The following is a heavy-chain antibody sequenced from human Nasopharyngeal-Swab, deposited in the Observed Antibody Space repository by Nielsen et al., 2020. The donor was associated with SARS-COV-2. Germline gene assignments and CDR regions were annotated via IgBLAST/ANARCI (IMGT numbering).Heavy chain of an antibody. D-gene: IGHD3-3*01. CDR2: INHSGST. CDR3: ARVQNFDFWRGYHSTFDV. CDR1: GGSFNGYY. Sequence: SETLSLTRAVYGGSFNGYYWSWIRQFPGKGLECIGEINHSGSTNYNPSLKSRVTISVDTSKTQFSLKLSSVTAADTAVYYCARVQNFDFWRGYHSTFDVWGQGTMVTMSS. J-gene: IGHJ3*01. V-gene: IGHV4-34*01.